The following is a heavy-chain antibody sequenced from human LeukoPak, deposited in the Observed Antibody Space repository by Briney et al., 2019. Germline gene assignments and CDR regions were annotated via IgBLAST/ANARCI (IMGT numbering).Heavy chain of an antibody. CDR3: ARGPHGWFDP. CDR2: INHSGST. CDR1: GGSFSGYY. J-gene: IGHJ5*02. V-gene: IGHV4-34*01. Sequence: SETLSLTCAVHGGSFSGYYWSWIRQPPGKGLEWIGEINHSGSTNYNPSLKSRVTISVDTSKNQFSLKLSSVTAADTAVYYCARGPHGWFDPWGQGTLVTVSS.